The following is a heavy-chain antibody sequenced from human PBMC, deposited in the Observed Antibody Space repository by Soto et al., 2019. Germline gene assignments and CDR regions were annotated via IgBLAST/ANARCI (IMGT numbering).Heavy chain of an antibody. CDR1: GGSVSSGSYY. Sequence: PSETLSLTCTVSGGSVSSGSYYWSWIRQPPGKGLEWIGYIYYSGSTNYNPSLKSRVTISVDTSKNQFSLKLSSVTAADTAVYYCARVWHYYFDYWGQGTLVTVSS. CDR3: ARVWHYYFDY. D-gene: IGHD3-16*01. V-gene: IGHV4-61*01. CDR2: IYYSGST. J-gene: IGHJ4*02.